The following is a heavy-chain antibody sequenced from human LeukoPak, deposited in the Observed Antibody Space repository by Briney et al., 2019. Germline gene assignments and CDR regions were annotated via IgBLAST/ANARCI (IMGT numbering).Heavy chain of an antibody. D-gene: IGHD1-1*01. CDR3: ARGTTTYYFDY. V-gene: IGHV4-34*01. CDR2: INYSGST. J-gene: IGHJ4*02. Sequence: SETLSLTCAVYGGSFSGYYWSWIRQPPGKGLEWIGEINYSGSTNYNPSLKSRVTISVDTSKNQFSLKLSSVTAADTAVYYCARGTTTYYFDYWGQGTLVTVSS. CDR1: GGSFSGYY.